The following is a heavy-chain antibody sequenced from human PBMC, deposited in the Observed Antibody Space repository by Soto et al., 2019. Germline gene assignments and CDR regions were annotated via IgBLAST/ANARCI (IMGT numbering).Heavy chain of an antibody. Sequence: QLQLLESGGDLVKPGGSLRLSCAASGFTVSGNDLSWIRQAPGKGLEWVSSIGSSGRAIYYADSVKGRFTISRDNTKDSLYLHMSSLRAEVTAIYYCASHHSSGWLYFDSWGQGTRVTVSS. CDR3: ASHHSSGWLYFDS. CDR2: IGSSGRAI. V-gene: IGHV3-11*01. J-gene: IGHJ4*02. CDR1: GFTVSGND. D-gene: IGHD6-19*01.